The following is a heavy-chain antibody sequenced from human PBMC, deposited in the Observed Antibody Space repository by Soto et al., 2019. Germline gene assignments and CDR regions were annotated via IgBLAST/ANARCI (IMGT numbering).Heavy chain of an antibody. D-gene: IGHD2-15*01. Sequence: QVQLQESGPGLVKPSQTLSLTRTVSGGSISSGGYSWSWIRQHPGKGLEWIGYIYYSGSTYYNPSLKSRVTISVDTSKNQFSLKLSSVTAADTAVYYCARVVVVALNWFDPWGQGTLVTVSS. V-gene: IGHV4-31*03. CDR1: GGSISSGGYS. CDR3: ARVVVVALNWFDP. CDR2: IYYSGST. J-gene: IGHJ5*02.